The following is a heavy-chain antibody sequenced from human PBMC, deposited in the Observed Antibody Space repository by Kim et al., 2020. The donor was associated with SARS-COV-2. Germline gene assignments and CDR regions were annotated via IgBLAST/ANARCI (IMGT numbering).Heavy chain of an antibody. D-gene: IGHD2-15*01. CDR1: GGSISSSSYY. CDR3: ARPGIGYCSGGSCPEGYGMDV. J-gene: IGHJ6*02. V-gene: IGHV4-39*01. CDR2: IYYSGST. Sequence: SETLSLTCTVSGGSISSSSYYWGWIRQPPGKGLEWIGSIYYSGSTYYNPSLKSRVTISVDTSKNQFSLKLSSVTAADTAVYYCARPGIGYCSGGSCPEGYGMDVWGQGTTVTVSS.